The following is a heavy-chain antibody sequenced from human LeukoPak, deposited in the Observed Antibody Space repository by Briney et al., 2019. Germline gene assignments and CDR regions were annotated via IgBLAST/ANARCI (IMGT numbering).Heavy chain of an antibody. D-gene: IGHD3-3*01. V-gene: IGHV4-38-2*02. CDR3: AREAWSGPPGY. CDR1: AYSINSGYY. Sequence: SETLSLTCTVSAYSINSGYYWGWIRQPPGKGLEWIGSIYHSGSTYYNPSLRSRVTISVDTSKNQFSLKLISVTAADTAVYYCAREAWSGPPGYWGQGTLVTVSS. J-gene: IGHJ4*02. CDR2: IYHSGST.